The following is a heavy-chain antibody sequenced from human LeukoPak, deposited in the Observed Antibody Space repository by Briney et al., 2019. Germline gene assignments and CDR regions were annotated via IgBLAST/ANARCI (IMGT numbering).Heavy chain of an antibody. CDR2: IYRGGST. CDR1: GFTVSRNY. V-gene: IGHV3-53*01. CDR3: ARDNWNYDDAFDI. Sequence: PGGSLRLSCAASGFTVSRNYMNWVRQAPGKGLEWVSVIYRGGSTFYADSVKGRFTISRDNSKNTLYLQMNSLRAEDTAVYYCARDNWNYDDAFDIWGQGTMVTVSS. D-gene: IGHD1-7*01. J-gene: IGHJ3*02.